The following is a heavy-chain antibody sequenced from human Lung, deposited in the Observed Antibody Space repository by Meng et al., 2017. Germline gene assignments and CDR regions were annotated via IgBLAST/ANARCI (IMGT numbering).Heavy chain of an antibody. CDR1: GYIFTRYG. CDR2: ISGYNGNT. V-gene: IGHV1-18*01. CDR3: ARAEEEYCSGGSCPNFDF. Sequence: QVQLVQSGGEVKKPGASVKVSCKASGYIFTRYGITWVRQAPGQGLEWMEWISGYNGNTNYAQKLQGRVTMTTDTSTSTAYMELRSLRSDDTAVYYCARAEEEYCSGGSCPNFDFWGQGTLVTVSS. D-gene: IGHD2-15*01. J-gene: IGHJ4*02.